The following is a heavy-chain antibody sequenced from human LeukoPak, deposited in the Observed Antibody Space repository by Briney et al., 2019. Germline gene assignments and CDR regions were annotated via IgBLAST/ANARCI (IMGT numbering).Heavy chain of an antibody. V-gene: IGHV4-38-2*01. CDR3: SRKRWFGELFLSDY. CDR1: GYSISSGYY. Sequence: PSETLSLTCAVSGYSISSGYYWGWIRQPPGKGLEWIGSIYHSGSTYYNPSLKSRVTISVDTSKNQFSLKLSSVTAADTAVYYCSRKRWFGELFLSDYWGQGTLVTVSS. CDR2: IYHSGST. D-gene: IGHD3-10*01. J-gene: IGHJ4*02.